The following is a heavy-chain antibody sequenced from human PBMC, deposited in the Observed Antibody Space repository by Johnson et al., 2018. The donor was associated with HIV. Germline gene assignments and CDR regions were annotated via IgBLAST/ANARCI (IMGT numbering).Heavy chain of an antibody. V-gene: IGHV3-23*04. CDR3: AKEGYCSSTSCYENAFDI. Sequence: VQLVESGGGLVQPGGSLRLSCAASGFTVSSNYMTWVRQAPGKGLEWVSVVSGSGGSTYYADSVKGRITIFRDNSKNTLYLQMNSLRAEDTAVYYCAKEGYCSSTSCYENAFDIWGQGTMVTVSS. CDR2: VSGSGGST. D-gene: IGHD2-2*01. J-gene: IGHJ3*02. CDR1: GFTVSSNY.